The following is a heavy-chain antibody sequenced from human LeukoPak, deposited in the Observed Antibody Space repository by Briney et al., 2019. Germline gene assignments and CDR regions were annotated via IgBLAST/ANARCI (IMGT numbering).Heavy chain of an antibody. Sequence: GGSLRLSCAASGFTFNRYGMHWVRQAPGKGLEWVAIIWYDGNNQHYADSVRGRFTISRDNSKNTLYLQMTSLRAEDTAVYYCAREGDGDGSDFHYYYGMDVWGQGTTVTVSS. V-gene: IGHV3-33*01. CDR2: IWYDGNNQ. D-gene: IGHD2-21*01. J-gene: IGHJ6*02. CDR3: AREGDGDGSDFHYYYGMDV. CDR1: GFTFNRYG.